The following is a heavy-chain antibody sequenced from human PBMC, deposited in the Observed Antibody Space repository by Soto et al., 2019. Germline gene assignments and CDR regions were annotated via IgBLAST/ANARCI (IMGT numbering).Heavy chain of an antibody. V-gene: IGHV5-51*01. CDR3: ARHGFYGDYSSNYFDP. Sequence: LKISCKGSGYSFTNYWIAWVRQMPGKGLEYMGIIYPSDSTTRYSPSFQGQVTISADKSISTAYLQWNSLKASDTAMYYCARHGFYGDYSSNYFDPWGQGTLVTVSS. D-gene: IGHD4-17*01. CDR2: IYPSDSTT. J-gene: IGHJ5*02. CDR1: GYSFTNYW.